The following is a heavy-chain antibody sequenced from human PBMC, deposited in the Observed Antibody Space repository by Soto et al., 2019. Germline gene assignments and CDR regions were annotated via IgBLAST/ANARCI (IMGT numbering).Heavy chain of an antibody. Sequence: GASVKVSCKASGYTFTNYYIHWVRQAPGQGLEWMAIINPGGGTTNYAQRIQGRVTMTRDTSTSTVYMELSSLRSEDTAVYYCVRGDIVATITYGMDVWGQGTTVTVSS. D-gene: IGHD5-12*01. V-gene: IGHV1-46*03. CDR1: GYTFTNYY. J-gene: IGHJ6*02. CDR2: INPGGGTT. CDR3: VRGDIVATITYGMDV.